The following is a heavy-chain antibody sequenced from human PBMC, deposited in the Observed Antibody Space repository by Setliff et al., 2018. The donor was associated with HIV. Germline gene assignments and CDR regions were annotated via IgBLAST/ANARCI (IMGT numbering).Heavy chain of an antibody. J-gene: IGHJ6*03. CDR3: ASADCGGDCYSRTRKFYYYYYMDV. CDR2: ISSSGST. Sequence: SETLSLTCTVSGDSLIGFYWGWIRQPPGEGPEWIGHISSSGSTNYSPSLRSRVIMSVDTSQNQFSLKLSSVTAADTAVYYCASADCGGDCYSRTRKFYYYYYMDVWGKGTTVTVSS. CDR1: GDSLIGFY. D-gene: IGHD2-21*02. V-gene: IGHV4-4*08.